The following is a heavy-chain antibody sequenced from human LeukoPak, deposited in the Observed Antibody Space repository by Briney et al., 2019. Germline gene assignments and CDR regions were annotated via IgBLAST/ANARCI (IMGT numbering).Heavy chain of an antibody. D-gene: IGHD2-21*02. V-gene: IGHV1-46*01. Sequence: GASVTVSCKASGYTFTSYYMHWVRQAPGQGLEWMGIINPSGGSTSYAQKFQGRATMTRDTSITTAYMELSRLRSDDTAVYYCARDNREVRGGDCFDVWGKGTTVTVSS. CDR3: ARDNREVRGGDCFDV. J-gene: IGHJ6*04. CDR1: GYTFTSYY. CDR2: INPSGGST.